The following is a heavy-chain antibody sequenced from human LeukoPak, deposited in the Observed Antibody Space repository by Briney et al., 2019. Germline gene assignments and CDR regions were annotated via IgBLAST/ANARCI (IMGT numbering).Heavy chain of an antibody. D-gene: IGHD4-17*01. CDR3: ARGVTVTTDF. Sequence: PGGSLRLSCAASGFTFSTYAMSWVRQAPGKGLQWVSAISGSGGSTFYADSVKGRFTISRDNSKNTVYLQMNSLRGEDTAMYYCARGVTVTTDFWGQGTLVTVSS. V-gene: IGHV3-23*01. CDR2: ISGSGGST. CDR1: GFTFSTYA. J-gene: IGHJ4*02.